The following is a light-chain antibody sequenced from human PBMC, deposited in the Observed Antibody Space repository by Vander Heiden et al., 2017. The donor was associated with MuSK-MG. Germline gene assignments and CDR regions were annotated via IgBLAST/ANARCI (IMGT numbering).Light chain of an antibody. Sequence: EIVLTQSPGTLSTYPGERATPACRASQSVSSSYLAWYQQKPGQAPRLLIYGASSRATGIPDRFSGSGSGTDFTLTISSLEPEDFAVYYCQQYGSSPLTFGHGTKVDIK. CDR3: QQYGSSPLT. CDR2: GAS. CDR1: QSVSSSY. J-gene: IGKJ1*01. V-gene: IGKV3-20*01.